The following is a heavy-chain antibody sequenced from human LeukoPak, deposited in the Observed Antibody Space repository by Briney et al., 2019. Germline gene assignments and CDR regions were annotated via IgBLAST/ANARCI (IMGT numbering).Heavy chain of an antibody. CDR2: ISGSATGGIT. CDR3: ANHRSAFEF. CDR1: GLTFSIYG. V-gene: IGHV3-23*01. Sequence: EGSLRLSCAVSGLTFSIYGMSWVHQSPGKGLEWVSAISGSATGGITNYADSVKGRFTISRDNDKNTVYLQMNNLRVEDTAVYYCANHRSAFEFWGQGTLVTVSS. J-gene: IGHJ4*02. D-gene: IGHD3-10*01.